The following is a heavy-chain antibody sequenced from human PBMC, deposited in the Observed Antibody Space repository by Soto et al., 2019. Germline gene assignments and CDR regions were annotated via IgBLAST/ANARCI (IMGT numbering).Heavy chain of an antibody. CDR3: ARWGGEMAPHAFDI. CDR2: IYYSGST. Sequence: QVQLQESGPGLVKPSQTLSLTCTVSGGSISSGGYYWSWIRQHPGKGLEWIGYIYYSGSTYYNPSLKSRVTIAVDTSKNQFSLKLSSVTAADTAVYYCARWGGEMAPHAFDIWGQGTMVTVSS. CDR1: GGSISSGGYY. D-gene: IGHD3-10*01. J-gene: IGHJ3*02. V-gene: IGHV4-31*03.